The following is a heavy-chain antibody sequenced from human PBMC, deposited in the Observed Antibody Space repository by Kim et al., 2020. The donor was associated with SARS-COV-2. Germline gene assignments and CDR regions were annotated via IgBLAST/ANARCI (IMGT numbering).Heavy chain of an antibody. V-gene: IGHV4-34*01. D-gene: IGHD3-9*01. CDR3: ARGEDWAKTGTL. Sequence: YTPSPTSRVTISVDTSKNQFSLKVRSVTAADTGVYYCARGEDWAKTGTLWGQGTLVTVSS. J-gene: IGHJ4*02.